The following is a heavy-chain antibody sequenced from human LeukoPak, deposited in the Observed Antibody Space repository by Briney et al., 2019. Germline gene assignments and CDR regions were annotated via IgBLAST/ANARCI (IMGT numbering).Heavy chain of an antibody. CDR1: GASISTRSNY. V-gene: IGHV4-39*01. Sequence: SETLSLTCTVSGASISTRSNYWGWIRQPPGNGLEWIGSIYYSGSTYFNPSLQSRVPLSVDTSNSQFFLKLNSVTAADTAVYYCVRDYGDYARQYYYGMDVWGQGTTVTVSS. D-gene: IGHD4-17*01. CDR3: VRDYGDYARQYYYGMDV. J-gene: IGHJ6*02. CDR2: IYYSGST.